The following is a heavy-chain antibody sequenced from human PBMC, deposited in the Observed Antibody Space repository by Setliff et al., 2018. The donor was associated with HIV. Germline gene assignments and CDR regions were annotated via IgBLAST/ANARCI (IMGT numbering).Heavy chain of an antibody. CDR3: TREGRGDPAMATTRIDY. CDR1: GGSISGYH. V-gene: IGHV4-4*09. J-gene: IGHJ4*02. CDR2: IYTSRGT. Sequence: SETLSLTCTVSGGSISGYHWNWLRQTPGKGLEWIGYIYTSRGTNYNHSLRTRVIISVDTSNQFFLNLTSVTDADTAVYFCTREGRGDPAMATTRIDYWGQGKLVTVSS. D-gene: IGHD1-1*01.